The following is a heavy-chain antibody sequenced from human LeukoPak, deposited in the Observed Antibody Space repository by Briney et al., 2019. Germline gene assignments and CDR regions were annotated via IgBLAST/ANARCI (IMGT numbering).Heavy chain of an antibody. CDR3: ARDRLDDAFDI. V-gene: IGHV4-39*07. CDR1: GGSISSSSYY. J-gene: IGHJ3*02. Sequence: SETLSLTCSVSGGSISSSSYYWGWIRQPPGKGLEWIGSIYYSGSTYYNPSLKSRVTISVDTSKNQISLKLSSVTAADTAVYYCARDRLDDAFDIWGQGTMVTVSS. D-gene: IGHD3-3*01. CDR2: IYYSGST.